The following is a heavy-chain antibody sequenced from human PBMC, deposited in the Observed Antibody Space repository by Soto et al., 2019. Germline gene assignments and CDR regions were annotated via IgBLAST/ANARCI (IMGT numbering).Heavy chain of an antibody. CDR1: GGTFYTYT. J-gene: IGHJ4*02. V-gene: IGHV1-69*15. CDR2: ITPIYPTT. CDR3: ARIPRYSFPTSDDLDS. D-gene: IGHD5-18*01. Sequence: QVQLVQSGAEVRKPGSSVQVSCKASGGTFYTYTFSWVRQAPGQGLEWMGSITPIYPTTNYAEKFQGRLTVTADGPTNTAYMELNSLTSEDTAVYYCARIPRYSFPTSDDLDSWGQGTLVTVSS.